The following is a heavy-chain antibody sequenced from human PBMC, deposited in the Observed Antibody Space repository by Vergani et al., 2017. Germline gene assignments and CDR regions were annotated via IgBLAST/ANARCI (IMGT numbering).Heavy chain of an antibody. D-gene: IGHD3-10*01. CDR1: GGSISSGSYY. J-gene: IGHJ6*02. V-gene: IGHV4-61*02. CDR3: ARDITMVRGVIYYYYGMDV. CDR2: IYTSGST. Sequence: QVQLQESGPGLVKPSQTLSLTCTVSGGSISSGSYYWSWIRQPAGKGLEWIGRIYTSGSTNYNPSLKSRVTISVDTSKNQFSLKLSSVTAADTAVYYCARDITMVRGVIYYYYGMDVWGQGTTVTVSS.